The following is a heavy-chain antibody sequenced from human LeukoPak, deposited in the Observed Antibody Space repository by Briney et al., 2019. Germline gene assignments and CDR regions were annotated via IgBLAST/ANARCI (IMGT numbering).Heavy chain of an antibody. CDR3: ASAPEYSSSYSLFY. D-gene: IGHD6-6*01. CDR1: GYTFTRHY. Sequence: ASVKVSCKSSGYTFTRHYLHWVRQAPGQGLEWVGLINPTGTSSWSAQKFQGRVTMTRDMSTSTVYMELSSLRSEDTAVYYCASAPEYSSSYSLFYWGQGTLVTVSS. J-gene: IGHJ4*02. V-gene: IGHV1-46*01. CDR2: INPTGTSS.